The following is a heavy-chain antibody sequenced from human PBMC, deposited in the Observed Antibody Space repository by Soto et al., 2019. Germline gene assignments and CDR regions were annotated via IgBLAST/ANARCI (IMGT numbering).Heavy chain of an antibody. CDR1: GGTFSSYA. CDR2: IIPIFGTA. V-gene: IGHV1-69*13. J-gene: IGHJ4*02. D-gene: IGHD3-22*01. Sequence: ASVKVSCKASGGTFSSYAISWVRQAPGQGLEWMGGIIPIFGTANYAQKFQGRVTITADESTSTAYMELSSLRSEDTAVYYCAGNYYDGSGYSQFDYWGQGTLVTVSS. CDR3: AGNYYDGSGYSQFDY.